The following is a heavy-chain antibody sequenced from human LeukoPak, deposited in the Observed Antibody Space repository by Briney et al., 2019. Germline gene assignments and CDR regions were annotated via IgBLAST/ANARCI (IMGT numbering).Heavy chain of an antibody. CDR2: IYYSGST. CDR1: GGSISSYY. D-gene: IGHD3-10*01. V-gene: IGHV4-59*08. J-gene: IGHJ4*02. CDR3: ARSHMVRGIDY. Sequence: SETLSLTCTVSGGSISSYYWSWIRQPPGKGLEWIGYIYYSGSTNYNPSLKSRVTISVDTSKNQFSLKLSSVTAADTAVYYCARSHMVRGIDYWGQGTLVTVSS.